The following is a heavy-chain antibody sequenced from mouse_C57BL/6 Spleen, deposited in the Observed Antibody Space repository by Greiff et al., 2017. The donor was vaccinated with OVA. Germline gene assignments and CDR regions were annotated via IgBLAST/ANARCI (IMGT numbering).Heavy chain of an antibody. J-gene: IGHJ4*01. D-gene: IGHD1-1*01. CDR1: GFTFSSYA. Sequence: EVKLMESGGGLVKPGGSLKLSCAASGFTFSSYAMSWVRQTPEKRLEWVATISDGGSYTYYPENVKGRFTISRDNAKNNLYLQLSHLKSEDTAMYYCARDPTVVARYAMDCWGQGTSVTVSS. V-gene: IGHV5-4*01. CDR2: ISDGGSYT. CDR3: ARDPTVVARYAMDC.